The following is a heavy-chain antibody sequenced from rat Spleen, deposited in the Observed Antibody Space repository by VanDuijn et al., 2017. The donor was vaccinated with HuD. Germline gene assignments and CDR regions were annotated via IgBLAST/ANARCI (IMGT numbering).Heavy chain of an antibody. D-gene: IGHD1-12*02. CDR2: INSAGTT. V-gene: IGHV3-3*01. CDR3: ARSDGVHYFLPFAD. CDR1: GHSISSTYR. J-gene: IGHJ3*01. Sequence: EVQLQESGPGLVKPSQSLSLTCSVSGHSISSTYRWNWIRKFPGNKLEWMGYINSAGTTIYSPSLKSRNSITRDTSKNQFFLQVNSVTTDDTATYYCARSDGVHYFLPFADWGQGSLVTVSS.